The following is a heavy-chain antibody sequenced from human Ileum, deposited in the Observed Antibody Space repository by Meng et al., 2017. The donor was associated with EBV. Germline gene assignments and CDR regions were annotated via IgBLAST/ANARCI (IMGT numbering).Heavy chain of an antibody. V-gene: IGHV3-15*01. Sequence: EEQLVGLGGGLVKPGGSLRLSCAASGLTFSNAWMSWVRQAPGKGLEWVGRIKRKTDGGTIDYAAPVKGRFTISRDDSKNTLYLQMNSLQTEDTAVYYCTTDEWVWGQGTTVTVSS. CDR1: GLTFSNAW. D-gene: IGHD3-3*01. J-gene: IGHJ6*02. CDR2: IKRKTDGGTI. CDR3: TTDEWV.